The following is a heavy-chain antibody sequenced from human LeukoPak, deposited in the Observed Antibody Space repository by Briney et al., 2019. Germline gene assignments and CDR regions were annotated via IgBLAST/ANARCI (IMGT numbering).Heavy chain of an antibody. V-gene: IGHV1-2*02. CDR1: GYTFTGYY. CDR3: ARNSGPYYGNAFDI. Sequence: ASVKVSCKASGYTFTGYYMHWVRQAPEQGLEWMGWINPNSGGTNYAQNLQGRVTMTTDTSTSTAYMELRSLTSDDTAVYYCARNSGPYYGNAFDIWGQGTMVTVSS. J-gene: IGHJ3*02. D-gene: IGHD1-26*01. CDR2: INPNSGGT.